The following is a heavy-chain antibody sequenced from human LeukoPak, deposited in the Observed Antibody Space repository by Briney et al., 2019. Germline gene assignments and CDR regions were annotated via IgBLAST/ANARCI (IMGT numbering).Heavy chain of an antibody. CDR3: ARGVAAAGIGPYYFDY. V-gene: IGHV4-34*01. Sequence: PSETLSLTCAVYGGSFSGYYWSRIRQPPGKGLEWIGEINHSGSTNYNPSLKSRVTISVDTSKNQFSLKLSSVTAADTAVYYCARGVAAAGIGPYYFDYWGQGTLVTVSS. J-gene: IGHJ4*02. CDR1: GGSFSGYY. CDR2: INHSGST. D-gene: IGHD6-13*01.